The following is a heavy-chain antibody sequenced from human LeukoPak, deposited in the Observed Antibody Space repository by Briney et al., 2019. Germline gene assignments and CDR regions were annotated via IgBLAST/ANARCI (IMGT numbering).Heavy chain of an antibody. CDR1: GFTFNNYA. J-gene: IGHJ4*02. CDR2: ISYDGSNK. V-gene: IGHV3-30*04. Sequence: GRSLRLSCATSGFTFNNYAMHWVRQAPGKGLEWVAVISYDGSNKYYADSVKGRFTISRDNSKNTLYLQMNSLRAEDTAVYYCARGFDYPDYWGQGTLVTAS. CDR3: ARGFDYPDY. D-gene: IGHD3-10*01.